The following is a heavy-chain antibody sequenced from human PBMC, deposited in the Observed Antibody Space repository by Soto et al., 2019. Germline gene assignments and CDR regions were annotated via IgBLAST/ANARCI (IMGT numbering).Heavy chain of an antibody. V-gene: IGHV3-30*18. D-gene: IGHD6-19*01. CDR1: GFTFSSYG. J-gene: IGHJ4*02. Sequence: QVQLVESGGGVVQPGRSLRLSCAASGFTFSSYGMHWVRQAPGKGLEWMAVISYDGSHKYYADSVKGRFTISRDNSKNTLYLQMNRLRAEDTAVYYCAKDGGSGWYVGYYFDYWGQGTLVTVSS. CDR3: AKDGGSGWYVGYYFDY. CDR2: ISYDGSHK.